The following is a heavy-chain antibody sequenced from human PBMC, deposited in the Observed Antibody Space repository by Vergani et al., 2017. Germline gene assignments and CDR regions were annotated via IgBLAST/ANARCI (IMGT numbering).Heavy chain of an antibody. CDR3: ARDLSGAAAGTYLYGMDV. V-gene: IGHV4-61*02. CDR2: IYTSGST. D-gene: IGHD6-13*01. Sequence: QVQLQESGPGLVKPSQTLSLTCTVSGGSISSGSYYWSWIRQPAGKGLEWIGRIYTSGSTNYNPALKSRVTISVDTSKNQFSLKLSTVTAADTAVYYCARDLSGAAAGTYLYGMDVWGQGTTVTVSS. J-gene: IGHJ6*02. CDR1: GGSISSGSYY.